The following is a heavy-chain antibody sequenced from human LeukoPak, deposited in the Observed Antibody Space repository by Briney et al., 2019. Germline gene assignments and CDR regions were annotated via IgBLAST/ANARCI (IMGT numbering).Heavy chain of an antibody. CDR3: ARTPKAVAGTFFDY. CDR2: ITSSGSTI. J-gene: IGHJ4*02. D-gene: IGHD6-19*01. Sequence: GGSLRLSCAASGFTFSSYEMNWVRQVPGKGLEWVSYITSSGSTIYYADSVKGRFTISRDNAKNSLYLQMNSLRAEDTAVYYCARTPKAVAGTFFDYWGQGTLVTVPS. V-gene: IGHV3-48*03. CDR1: GFTFSSYE.